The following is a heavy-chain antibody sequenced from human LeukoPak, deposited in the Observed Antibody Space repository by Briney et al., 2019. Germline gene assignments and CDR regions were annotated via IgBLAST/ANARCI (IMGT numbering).Heavy chain of an antibody. CDR2: INPNSGGT. CDR1: GYTFTDYY. Sequence: ASVTVSFMSSGYTFTDYYMHWVRQAPGQGGEGMGWINPNSGGTNYAQKFQGRVTMTRDTSISTAYMELSRLRSDDTAVYYCARGTYYDSSGYYPNFDYWGQGTLVTVSS. V-gene: IGHV1-2*02. D-gene: IGHD3-22*01. J-gene: IGHJ4*02. CDR3: ARGTYYDSSGYYPNFDY.